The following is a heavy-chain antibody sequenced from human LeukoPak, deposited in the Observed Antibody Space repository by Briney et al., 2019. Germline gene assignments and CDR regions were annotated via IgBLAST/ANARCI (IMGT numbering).Heavy chain of an antibody. Sequence: GGSLRLSCAASGFTFSSYSMNWVRQAPGKGLEWVSSISSSSSYIYYADSVKGRFTISRDNSKNTLYLQMNSLRAEDTAVYYCAKASHITIFGVVISTYFDYWGQGTLVTVSS. V-gene: IGHV3-21*04. CDR3: AKASHITIFGVVISTYFDY. D-gene: IGHD3-3*01. J-gene: IGHJ4*02. CDR2: ISSSSSYI. CDR1: GFTFSSYS.